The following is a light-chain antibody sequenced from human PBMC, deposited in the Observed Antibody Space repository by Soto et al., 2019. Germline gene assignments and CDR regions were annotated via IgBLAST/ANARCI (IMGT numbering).Light chain of an antibody. CDR2: DVS. Sequence: EIVLTQSPGTLSLSPGERATLSCRSSQSVSSNYLAWYQQKPDQAPRLVIYDVSGRATGIPDRFSGSRSGTDFTLTISRLEPEDFAVYYCQQYGSSPTFGQGTKVEIK. CDR3: QQYGSSPT. CDR1: QSVSSNY. V-gene: IGKV3-20*01. J-gene: IGKJ1*01.